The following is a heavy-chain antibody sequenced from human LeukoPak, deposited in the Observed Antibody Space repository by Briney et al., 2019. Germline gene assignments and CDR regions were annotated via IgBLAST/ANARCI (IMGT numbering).Heavy chain of an antibody. CDR3: AREALDRYCGGDCYAFDY. V-gene: IGHV1-69*01. J-gene: IGHJ4*02. D-gene: IGHD2-21*02. CDR1: GGTFSSYA. Sequence: SVKVSCKASGGTFSSYAISWVRQAPGQGLEWMGGIIPIFGTANYAQKFQGRVTITADESTSTAYMELSSLRSEDTAVYYCAREALDRYCGGDCYAFDYWGQGTLVTVSS. CDR2: IIPIFGTA.